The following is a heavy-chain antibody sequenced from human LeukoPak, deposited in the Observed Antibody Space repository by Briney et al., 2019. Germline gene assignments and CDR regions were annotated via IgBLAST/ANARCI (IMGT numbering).Heavy chain of an antibody. Sequence: PGGSLRLSCAASGFTFSSYWMSWVRQAPGKGLEWVANIKQDGSEKYYVDSVKGRFTISRDNAKNSLYLQMNSLRAEDTAVYYCARDQNLISSRVVVPAPDYWGQGTLVTVSS. CDR2: IKQDGSEK. J-gene: IGHJ4*02. V-gene: IGHV3-7*01. CDR1: GFTFSSYW. CDR3: ARDQNLISSRVVVPAPDY. D-gene: IGHD2-2*01.